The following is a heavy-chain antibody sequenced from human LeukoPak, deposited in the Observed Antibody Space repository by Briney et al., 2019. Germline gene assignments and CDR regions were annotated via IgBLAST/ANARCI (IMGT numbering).Heavy chain of an antibody. J-gene: IGHJ6*03. CDR1: GFTFSSYA. Sequence: GGSLRLSCAASGFTFSSYAMSWVRQAPGKGLEWVSAISGSGGSTYYADSVKGRFTISRDNSKNTLYLQMNSLRAEDTAVYYCAKGSIAARLGSFYYMDAWGKGTTVTVSS. D-gene: IGHD6-6*01. CDR3: AKGSIAARLGSFYYMDA. CDR2: ISGSGGST. V-gene: IGHV3-23*01.